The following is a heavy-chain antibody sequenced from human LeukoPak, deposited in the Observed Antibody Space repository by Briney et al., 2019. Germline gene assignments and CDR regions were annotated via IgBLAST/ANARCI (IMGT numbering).Heavy chain of an antibody. CDR3: AKDYDSSGNLLGPFDY. J-gene: IGHJ4*02. D-gene: IGHD3-22*01. Sequence: PGGSLRLSCAASGFTFSSYAMSWVRQAPGKGLEWVSAISGSGGSTYYADSVKGRFTISRDNSKNTLYLQMNSLRAEDTAVYYCAKDYDSSGNLLGPFDYWGQGNLVTVSS. V-gene: IGHV3-23*01. CDR1: GFTFSSYA. CDR2: ISGSGGST.